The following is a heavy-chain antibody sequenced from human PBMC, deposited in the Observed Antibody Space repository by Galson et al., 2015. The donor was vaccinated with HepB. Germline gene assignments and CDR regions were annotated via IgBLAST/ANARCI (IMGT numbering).Heavy chain of an antibody. Sequence: SLRLSCAASGFTVSSNHMTWVRQAPGKGLEWVSVMYSGSSTYYANSVKGRFTISRDNSQNTVNLQMKSLRADDTAVYYCARDGDSSAYRRWGWCFDLWGRGALVTVSS. CDR3: ARDGDSSAYRRWGWCFDL. D-gene: IGHD3-22*01. J-gene: IGHJ2*01. V-gene: IGHV3-66*02. CDR2: MYSGSST. CDR1: GFTVSSNH.